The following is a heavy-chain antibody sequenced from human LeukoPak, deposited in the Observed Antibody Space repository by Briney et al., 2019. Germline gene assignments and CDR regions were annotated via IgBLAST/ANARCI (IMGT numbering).Heavy chain of an antibody. D-gene: IGHD3-3*01. CDR2: ISYDGSNK. V-gene: IGHV3-30-3*01. CDR3: AREYSWSGYYPGGY. J-gene: IGHJ4*02. CDR1: GFTFSSYA. Sequence: QTGGSLRLSCAASGFTFSSYAMHWVRQAPGKGLEWVAVISYDGSNKYYADSVKGRFTISRDNSKNTLYLQMDSLRAEDTAVYYCAREYSWSGYYPGGYWGQGTLVTVSS.